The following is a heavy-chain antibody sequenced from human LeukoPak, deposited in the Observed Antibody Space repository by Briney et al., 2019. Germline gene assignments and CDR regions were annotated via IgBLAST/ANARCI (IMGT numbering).Heavy chain of an antibody. V-gene: IGHV3-23*01. J-gene: IGHJ6*02. CDR3: AKADYGDTDYYYGMDV. CDR2: ISGSGGST. CDR1: GFTFSSYA. D-gene: IGHD4-17*01. Sequence: GGSLRLSCAASGFTFSSYAVSWVRQAPGKGLEWVSAISGSGGSTYYADSVKGRFTISRDNSKNTLYLQMNSLRAEDTAVYYCAKADYGDTDYYYGMDVWGQGTTVTVSS.